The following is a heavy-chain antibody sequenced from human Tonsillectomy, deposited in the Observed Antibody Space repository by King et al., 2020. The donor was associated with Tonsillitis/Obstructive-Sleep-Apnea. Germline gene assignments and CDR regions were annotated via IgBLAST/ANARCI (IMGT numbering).Heavy chain of an antibody. CDR1: GFTFSDYY. CDR3: ARDAPPYYDFWSGYHPDAFDI. J-gene: IGHJ3*02. CDR2: ISSSSSYT. Sequence: VQLVESGGGLVKPGGSLRLSCAASGFTFSDYYMSWIRQAPGKGLEWVSYISSSSSYTNYADSVKGRFTISRDNAKNSLYLQMNSLRAEDTAVYYCARDAPPYYDFWSGYHPDAFDIWGQGKMVTVSS. V-gene: IGHV3-11*05. D-gene: IGHD3-3*01.